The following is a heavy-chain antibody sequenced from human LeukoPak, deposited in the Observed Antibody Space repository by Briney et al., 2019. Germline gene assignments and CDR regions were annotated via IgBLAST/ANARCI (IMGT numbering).Heavy chain of an antibody. V-gene: IGHV3-33*01. J-gene: IGHJ4*02. Sequence: PGGSLRLSCAASGFTFSSYGMHWVRQAPGKGLEWVAVTWYDGSNKYYADSVKGRFTISRDNSKNTLYLQMNSLRAEDTAVYYCARDPRTYSSGWQRLDYWGQGTLVTVSS. CDR2: TWYDGSNK. CDR1: GFTFSSYG. D-gene: IGHD6-19*01. CDR3: ARDPRTYSSGWQRLDY.